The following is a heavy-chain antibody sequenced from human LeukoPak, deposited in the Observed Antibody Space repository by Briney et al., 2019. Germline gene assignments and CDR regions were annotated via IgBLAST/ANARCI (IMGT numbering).Heavy chain of an antibody. CDR3: AKLHDFWSGYPSSRTEGNY. CDR1: GFTFSSYA. V-gene: IGHV3-23*01. D-gene: IGHD3-3*01. Sequence: GGSLRLSCAASGFTFSSYATSWVRQAPGKGLEWVSAISGSGGSTYYADSVKGRFTISRDNSKDTLYLQMNSLRAEDTAVYYCAKLHDFWSGYPSSRTEGNYWGQGTLVTVSS. CDR2: ISGSGGST. J-gene: IGHJ4*02.